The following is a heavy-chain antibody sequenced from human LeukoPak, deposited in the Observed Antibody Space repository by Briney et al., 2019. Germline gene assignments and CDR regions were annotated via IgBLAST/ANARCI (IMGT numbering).Heavy chain of an antibody. J-gene: IGHJ6*04. CDR1: GFTFSSYG. Sequence: GGSLRLSCAASGFTFSSYGMHWVRQAPGKGLEWVAVIWYDGSNTYYADSVKGRFTISRDNSKNTLYLQMNSLRAEDTAVYYCARDRIDILTGYPPHGMDVWGKGTTVTVSS. D-gene: IGHD3-9*01. CDR3: ARDRIDILTGYPPHGMDV. CDR2: IWYDGSNT. V-gene: IGHV3-33*01.